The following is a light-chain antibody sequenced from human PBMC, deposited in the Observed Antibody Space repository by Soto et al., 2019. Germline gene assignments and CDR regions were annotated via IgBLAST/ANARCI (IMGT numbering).Light chain of an antibody. Sequence: QAVVTQSPSASGTPGQRVTISCSGSRSNIGRNFAYWYRHVPGTAPRLLIQRNNERPSGVPDRFSGSKSGTSVSLAISGLQAEDEANYYCTSYTSADSWVFGGGTKLTVL. CDR1: RSNIGRNF. J-gene: IGLJ3*02. V-gene: IGLV1-47*01. CDR3: TSYTSADSWV. CDR2: RNN.